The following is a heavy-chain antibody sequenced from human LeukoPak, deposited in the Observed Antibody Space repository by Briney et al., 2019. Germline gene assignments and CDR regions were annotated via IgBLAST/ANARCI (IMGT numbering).Heavy chain of an antibody. CDR2: IYHSGST. CDR3: ARLGLWGYYFDY. V-gene: IGHV4-4*02. CDR1: GGSISSSNW. Sequence: SETLSLTCTVSGGSISSSNWWSWVRQPPGKGLEWIGEIYHSGSTNYNPSLKSRVTISVDKSKNQFSLKLSSVTAADTAVYYCARLGLWGYYFDYWGQGTLVTVSS. D-gene: IGHD4/OR15-4a*01. J-gene: IGHJ4*02.